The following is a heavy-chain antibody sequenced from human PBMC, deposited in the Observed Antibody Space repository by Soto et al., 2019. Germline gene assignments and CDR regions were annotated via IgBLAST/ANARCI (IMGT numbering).Heavy chain of an antibody. V-gene: IGHV1-46*01. D-gene: IGHD5-18*01. CDR2: INPSGGST. CDR3: AGGDEYSYGYRPNWFDP. Sequence: SVKISCQTSGYTITSYYMNWVRQDPVQGLEWRGIINPSGGSTSYAQKFQGRVTMTRDTSTSTVYMELSSLRSEDTAVYYCAGGDEYSYGYRPNWFDPWGQGTLVTVS. J-gene: IGHJ5*02. CDR1: GYTITSYY.